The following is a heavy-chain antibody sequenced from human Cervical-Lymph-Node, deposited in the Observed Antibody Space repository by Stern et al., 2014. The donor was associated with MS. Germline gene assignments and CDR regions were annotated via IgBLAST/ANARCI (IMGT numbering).Heavy chain of an antibody. J-gene: IGHJ4*02. Sequence: VQLVESGPGLVKPSETLSLTCTVSGGSISSYYWSWIRLPAGRGLEWIGHIYSSGSPNYTPPLKMRVPMSVNASKNKFSLKLSSVTAADTAVYYCARVTYCGVDCYSEDYWGQGTLVTVSS. V-gene: IGHV4-4*07. D-gene: IGHD2-21*02. CDR3: ARVTYCGVDCYSEDY. CDR1: GGSISSYY. CDR2: IYSSGSP.